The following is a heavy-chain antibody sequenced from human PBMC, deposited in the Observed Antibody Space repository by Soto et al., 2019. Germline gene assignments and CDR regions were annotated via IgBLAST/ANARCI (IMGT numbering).Heavy chain of an antibody. V-gene: IGHV5-51*01. Sequence: GESLKISCKTSRYSFLNYWIGWVRQMPGKGLEWMGIIYPGDSDARYSPSFQGQVTISADKSISTVYLQWSSLKASDTAMYYCARHIVDTSMTASFNYWGQGTQVTVSS. CDR2: IYPGDSDA. J-gene: IGHJ4*02. CDR3: ARHIVDTSMTASFNY. D-gene: IGHD5-18*01. CDR1: RYSFLNYW.